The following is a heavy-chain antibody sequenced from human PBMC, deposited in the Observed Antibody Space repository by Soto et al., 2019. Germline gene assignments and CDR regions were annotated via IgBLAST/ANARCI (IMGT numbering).Heavy chain of an antibody. Sequence: GASVKVSCKASGGSFSSYAITWVRQAPGQGLEWMGGIIPIFDTTHYAQKFQDRVTITADESTSTAYMDLSSLRSDDTAVYYCAGLRFLDWYSEAYYYHGMDVWGHGTTVTVSS. CDR2: IIPIFDTT. J-gene: IGHJ6*02. D-gene: IGHD3-3*01. CDR3: AGLRFLDWYSEAYYYHGMDV. V-gene: IGHV1-69*13. CDR1: GGSFSSYA.